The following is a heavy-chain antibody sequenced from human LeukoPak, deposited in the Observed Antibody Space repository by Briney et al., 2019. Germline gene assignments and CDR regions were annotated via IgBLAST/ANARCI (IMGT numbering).Heavy chain of an antibody. J-gene: IGHJ5*02. Sequence: LQTLSLTCAISGDSVSSNSAAWNWIRRSPSRGLEWLGRTYYRSKWYNDYAVSVKSRITINPDTSKNQFSLQLNSVTPEDTAVCYCARDNLWIRYTEFSWFAPWGQETLVTVSS. D-gene: IGHD3-3*01. CDR1: GDSVSSNSAA. CDR2: TYYRSKWYN. CDR3: ARDNLWIRYTEFSWFAP. V-gene: IGHV6-1*01.